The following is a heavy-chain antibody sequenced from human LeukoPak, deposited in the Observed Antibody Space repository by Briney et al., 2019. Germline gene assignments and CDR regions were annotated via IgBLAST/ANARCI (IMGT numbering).Heavy chain of an antibody. Sequence: ASVRVSSKASGYTFTVYYMHWGRQAPGQGLEWMGWINPNSGGTNYAQKFQGRVTMTRDTSISTAYMELSRLRSDGTAVYYCARDRGSSSRFDPWGQGTLVTVSS. V-gene: IGHV1-2*02. J-gene: IGHJ5*02. D-gene: IGHD6-13*01. CDR2: INPNSGGT. CDR1: GYTFTVYY. CDR3: ARDRGSSSRFDP.